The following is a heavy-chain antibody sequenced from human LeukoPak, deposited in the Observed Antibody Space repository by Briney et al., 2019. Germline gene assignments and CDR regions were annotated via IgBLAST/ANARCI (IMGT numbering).Heavy chain of an antibody. CDR2: ISGPAFTT. CDR3: AKGFVVVVSATQSSWFDP. V-gene: IGHV3-23*01. CDR1: GFTFGNYA. J-gene: IGHJ5*02. Sequence: GGSLRLSCAASGFTFGNYAMSWVRRAPGKGLDWVSAISGPAFTTYYADSVKGRFTISRDNSKNTLYLQMNSLRAEDTAVYYCAKGFVVVVSATQSSWFDPWGQGTLVTVSS. D-gene: IGHD2-15*01.